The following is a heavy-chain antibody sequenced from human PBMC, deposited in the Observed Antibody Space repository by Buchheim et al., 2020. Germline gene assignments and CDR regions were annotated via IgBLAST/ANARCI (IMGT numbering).Heavy chain of an antibody. J-gene: IGHJ4*02. D-gene: IGHD5-24*01. Sequence: EVQLLESGGGLVQPGGSLRLSCAASGFTFSSYAMSWVRQAPGKGLGWVSAISGSGGSTYYADSVKGRFSISRDNFKNTLYLQMNSLRAEDTAVYYCAKGGMATIVFGDETSLAFDYWGQGTL. CDR3: AKGGMATIVFGDETSLAFDY. CDR2: ISGSGGST. CDR1: GFTFSSYA. V-gene: IGHV3-23*01.